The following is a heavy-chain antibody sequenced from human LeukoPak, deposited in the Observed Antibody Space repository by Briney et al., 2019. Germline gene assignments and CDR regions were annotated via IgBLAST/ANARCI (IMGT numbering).Heavy chain of an antibody. Sequence: GGSLRLSCAASGFTFDNYAMHWVRQAPGKGLEWLSSISWNSGYIGYADSVKGRFTISRDNAKKSLDLQMNSLRAEDTAFYYCATVRGTYSSGYFFDDWGQGTLVTVSS. CDR2: ISWNSGYI. V-gene: IGHV3-9*01. D-gene: IGHD6-19*01. CDR1: GFTFDNYA. CDR3: ATVRGTYSSGYFFDD. J-gene: IGHJ4*02.